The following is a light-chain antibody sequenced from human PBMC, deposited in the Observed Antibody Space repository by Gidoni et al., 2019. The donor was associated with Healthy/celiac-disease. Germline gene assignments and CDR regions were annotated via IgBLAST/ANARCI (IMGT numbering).Light chain of an antibody. CDR2: DAS. Sequence: DIVLTQSPATLSLSPGERATLSCRASQSVSSYLAWYQQKPGQAPRLLLYDASNRATGIPARFSGSGSGTDFTLTISSLEPEDFAVYYCQQRSNWPPWTFGQXTKVEIK. CDR1: QSVSSY. V-gene: IGKV3-11*01. J-gene: IGKJ1*01. CDR3: QQRSNWPPWT.